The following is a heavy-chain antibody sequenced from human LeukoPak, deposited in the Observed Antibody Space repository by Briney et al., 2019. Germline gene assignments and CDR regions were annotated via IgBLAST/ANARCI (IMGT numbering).Heavy chain of an antibody. D-gene: IGHD6-25*01. CDR3: GRHVSNGWDYHHGLDV. Sequence: WFRQPPGKGLEWIGSAYYTGDIYSPPSLNSRLTISVDTSKNQFALTLTSVTAADTAVYYCGRHVSNGWDYHHGLDVWGRGTTVTVSS. J-gene: IGHJ6*02. CDR2: AYYTGDI. V-gene: IGHV4-39*01.